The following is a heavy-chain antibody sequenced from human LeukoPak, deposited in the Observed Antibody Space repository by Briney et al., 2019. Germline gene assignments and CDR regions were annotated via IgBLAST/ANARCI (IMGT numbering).Heavy chain of an antibody. CDR3: ASGGGRYCSSTSCFYFDC. J-gene: IGHJ4*02. V-gene: IGHV3-21*01. D-gene: IGHD2-2*01. Sequence: GGSLRLSCAASGFTFSSYSINWVRQAPGKGLEWVSSISSSSSYIYYADSVKGRFTISRDNAKNSLYLQMNSLRAEDTAVYHCASGGGRYCSSTSCFYFDCWGQGTLVTVSS. CDR1: GFTFSSYS. CDR2: ISSSSSYI.